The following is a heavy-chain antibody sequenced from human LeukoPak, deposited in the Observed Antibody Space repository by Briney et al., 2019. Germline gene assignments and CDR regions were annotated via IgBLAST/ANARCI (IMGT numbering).Heavy chain of an antibody. CDR1: GHSLTSYY. V-gene: IGHV1-46*01. J-gene: IGHJ4*02. CDR2: INPSGGST. D-gene: IGHD5/OR15-5a*01. CDR3: ARGFDGLRLKGQYFDY. Sequence: ASVKVSCKAFGHSLTSYYMHWVRQAPGQGLEWMGIINPSGGSTSYAQKFQGRVTMTRDTSTSTVYMEVSSLRSEDTAVYYCARGFDGLRLKGQYFDYWGQGTLVTVSS.